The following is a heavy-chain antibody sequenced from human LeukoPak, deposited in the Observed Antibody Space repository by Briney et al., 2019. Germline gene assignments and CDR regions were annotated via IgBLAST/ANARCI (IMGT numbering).Heavy chain of an antibody. V-gene: IGHV4-59*01. CDR3: ARANSSGRLPTLLSYLDP. Sequence: PSETLSLTCTVSGGSISSYYWSWIRQPPGKGLEWIGYIYYSGSTNYNPSLKSRVTISVDTSKNQFSLKLSSVTAADTAVYYCARANSSGRLPTLLSYLDPWGQGTLVTVSS. CDR1: GGSISSYY. D-gene: IGHD6-19*01. CDR2: IYYSGST. J-gene: IGHJ5*02.